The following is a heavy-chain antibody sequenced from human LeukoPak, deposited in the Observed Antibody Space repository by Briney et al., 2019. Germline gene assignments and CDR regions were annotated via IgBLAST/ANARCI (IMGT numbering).Heavy chain of an antibody. Sequence: PSETLSLTCTVSGGSISSSSYYWGWIRQPPGKGLEWIGSIYYSGSTYYNPSLKSRVTISVDLSTNQFSLNLNSVTAADTAVYYCARDQSKDILWFGEFSPWGQGILVSVSS. J-gene: IGHJ5*02. CDR3: ARDQSKDILWFGEFSP. CDR1: GGSISSSSYY. D-gene: IGHD3-10*01. V-gene: IGHV4-39*07. CDR2: IYYSGST.